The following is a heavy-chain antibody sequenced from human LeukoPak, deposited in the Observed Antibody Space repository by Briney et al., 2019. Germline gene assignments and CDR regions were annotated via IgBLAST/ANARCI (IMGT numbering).Heavy chain of an antibody. CDR1: GGSISSSSYY. V-gene: IGHV4-39*07. CDR2: IYYSGST. J-gene: IGHJ4*02. Sequence: PSETLSLTCTVSGGSISSSSYYWGWIRQPPGKGLEWIGSIYYSGSTYYNPSVKSRVTILVDTSKNQFSLKLSSVTAADTAVYYCAREDSYSSSSFISFGYWGQGTLVTVSS. CDR3: AREDSYSSSSFISFGY. D-gene: IGHD6-6*01.